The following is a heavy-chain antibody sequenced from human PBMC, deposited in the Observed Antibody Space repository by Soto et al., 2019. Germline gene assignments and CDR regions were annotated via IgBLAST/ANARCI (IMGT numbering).Heavy chain of an antibody. D-gene: IGHD3-10*01. J-gene: IGHJ4*02. Sequence: GGSLRLSCAASGFIFKMYWMHWVRQSPGKGLVWISRIYNDGTYSDYADSVRGRFTISRDNVNDTLYLQMNNLRAEDSGLYYCTRGPRPISTGTGAYWGQGTQVTVYS. V-gene: IGHV3-74*01. CDR1: GFIFKMYW. CDR2: IYNDGTYS. CDR3: TRGPRPISTGTGAY.